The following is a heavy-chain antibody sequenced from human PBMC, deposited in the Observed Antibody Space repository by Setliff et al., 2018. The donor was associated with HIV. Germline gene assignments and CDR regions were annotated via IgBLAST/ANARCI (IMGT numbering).Heavy chain of an antibody. CDR3: ARGIKLVGGVIVGSMDV. J-gene: IGHJ6*04. D-gene: IGHD3-16*02. CDR1: GYTFTTYD. V-gene: IGHV1-8*02. CDR2: MNPNSGNT. Sequence: ASVKVSCKASGYTFTTYDINWVRQATGQGLEWMGWMNPNSGNTGYTQEFQGRVTMTRNTSISTAYMELSSLRSEDTAVYYCARGIKLVGGVIVGSMDVWGKGTTVTVGS.